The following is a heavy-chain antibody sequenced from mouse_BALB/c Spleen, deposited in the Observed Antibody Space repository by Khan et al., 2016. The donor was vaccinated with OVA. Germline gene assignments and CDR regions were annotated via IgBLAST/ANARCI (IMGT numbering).Heavy chain of an antibody. CDR3: ARNGVCHYYGYGGMDY. D-gene: IGHD1-2*01. V-gene: IGHV2-2*01. Sequence: QVQLQQSGPGLVQPSQNLSITCTISGFSLTDYGIHWVRQSPGKALEWLGVIWSGGSTDYNAAFISRLSITKDNSKSQIFFKMNSLQVDDTAIYSRARNGVCHYYGYGGMDYWGQGTSVTVSS. CDR2: IWSGGST. CDR1: GFSLTDYG. J-gene: IGHJ4*01.